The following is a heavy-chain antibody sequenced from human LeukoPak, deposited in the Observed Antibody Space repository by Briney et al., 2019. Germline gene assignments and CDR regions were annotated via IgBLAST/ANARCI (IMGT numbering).Heavy chain of an antibody. CDR2: TYYSGST. J-gene: IGHJ4*02. CDR3: ARGVIVVVPAANAYYFDY. V-gene: IGHV4-59*01. D-gene: IGHD2-2*01. CDR1: GGSISSYY. Sequence: NPSETLSLTCTVSGGSISSYYWSWIRQPPGKGLEWIGYTYYSGSTNYNPSLKSRVTISVDTSKNQFSLELSSVTAADTAVYYCARGVIVVVPAANAYYFDYWGQGTLVTVSS.